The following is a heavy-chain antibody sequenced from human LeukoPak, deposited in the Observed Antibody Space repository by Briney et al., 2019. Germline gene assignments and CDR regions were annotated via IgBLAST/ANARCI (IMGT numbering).Heavy chain of an antibody. V-gene: IGHV4-34*01. J-gene: IGHJ4*02. Sequence: SETLSLTCAVYGGSFSGYYWSWIRQPPGKGLEWIGEINHSGSTNYNPSLKSRVTISVDTSKNQFPLKLSSVTAADTAVYYCARLAGYYFDYWGQGTLVTVSS. CDR2: INHSGST. CDR3: ARLAGYYFDY. D-gene: IGHD6-25*01. CDR1: GGSFSGYY.